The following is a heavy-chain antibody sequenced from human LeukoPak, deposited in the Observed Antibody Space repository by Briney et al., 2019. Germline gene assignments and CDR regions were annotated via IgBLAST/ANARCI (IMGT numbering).Heavy chain of an antibody. J-gene: IGHJ4*02. CDR3: ARGGYSYGR. CDR1: GFTFSSYW. D-gene: IGHD5-18*01. Sequence: GGSLRPSCAASGFTFSSYWMHWVRQAPGKGLVWVSRINSDGSSTSYGDSVKGRFTISRDNAKNSLYLQMNSLRAEDTAVHYCARGGYSYGRWGQGTLVTVSS. V-gene: IGHV3-74*01. CDR2: INSDGSST.